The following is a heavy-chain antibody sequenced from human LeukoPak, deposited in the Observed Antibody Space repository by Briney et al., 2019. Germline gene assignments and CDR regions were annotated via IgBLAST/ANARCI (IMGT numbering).Heavy chain of an antibody. Sequence: SETLSLTCAVYGGSFSGYYWGWIRQPPGKGLEGIGEINHSGSTNYNPCLKSRVTISVDTYKKQFSLKLSSVTAADTAVYYCARVPRGYCSSTSCYRYLDPWGQGTLVTVSS. D-gene: IGHD2-2*02. CDR1: GGSFSGYY. J-gene: IGHJ5*02. V-gene: IGHV4-34*01. CDR2: INHSGST. CDR3: ARVPRGYCSSTSCYRYLDP.